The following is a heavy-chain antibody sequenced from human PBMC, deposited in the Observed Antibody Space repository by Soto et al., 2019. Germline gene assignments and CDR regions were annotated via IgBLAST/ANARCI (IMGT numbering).Heavy chain of an antibody. CDR1: GYTFSSYY. V-gene: IGHV1-2*04. D-gene: IGHD3-22*01. CDR3: ARLTNYYDSSGYLTGYFDY. J-gene: IGHJ4*02. Sequence: GASVKVSCKASGYTFSSYYMHWVRQAPGQGREWMGLINPNSGGTNYAQKFQGWVTMTRDTSISTAYMELSRLRSDDTAVYYCARLTNYYDSSGYLTGYFDYWGQGTLVTSPQ. CDR2: INPNSGGT.